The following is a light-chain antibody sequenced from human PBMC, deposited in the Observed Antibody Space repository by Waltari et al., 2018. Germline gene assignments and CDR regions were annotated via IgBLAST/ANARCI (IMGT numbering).Light chain of an antibody. J-gene: IGKJ1*01. CDR2: DAS. Sequence: EIVLTQSPASLYLSPGDRATLSCRASQSVGRTLAWDQQRPSQAPRLLIYDASTRATGIPDRFSGSGSGTDFSLTISRLEPEDFAVYYCQKYGTRPATFGQGTKVEVK. CDR1: QSVGRT. CDR3: QKYGTRPAT. V-gene: IGKV3-20*01.